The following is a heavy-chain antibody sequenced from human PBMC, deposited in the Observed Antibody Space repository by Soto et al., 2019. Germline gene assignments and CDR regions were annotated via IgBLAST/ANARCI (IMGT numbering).Heavy chain of an antibody. Sequence: QVQLQESGPGLVKPSETLSLSCSVSGGSISGHYWCWVRQTPGKGLEWIGYMYYSGSTNYNPSLKSRVTISVDTSKNHFSLTLTSVTAADTAVYYCARGPYYDLIWNYYYMDVWGKGTTVTVSS. CDR3: ARGPYYDLIWNYYYMDV. J-gene: IGHJ6*03. V-gene: IGHV4-59*08. D-gene: IGHD3-16*01. CDR2: MYYSGST. CDR1: GGSISGHY.